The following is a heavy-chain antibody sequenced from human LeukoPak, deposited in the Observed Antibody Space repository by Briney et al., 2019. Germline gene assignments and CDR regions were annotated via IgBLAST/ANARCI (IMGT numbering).Heavy chain of an antibody. V-gene: IGHV1-2*02. J-gene: IGHJ4*02. Sequence: ASVKVSCKASGYTFTGYYMHWVRQAPGQGLEWMGWINPNSGGTNYAQKFQGRVTMTRDTSISTAYMELSRLRSDDTAVYYCAREKLGRPEIQGAIDYWGQGTLVTVSS. CDR3: AREKLGRPEIQGAIDY. D-gene: IGHD5-18*01. CDR1: GYTFTGYY. CDR2: INPNSGGT.